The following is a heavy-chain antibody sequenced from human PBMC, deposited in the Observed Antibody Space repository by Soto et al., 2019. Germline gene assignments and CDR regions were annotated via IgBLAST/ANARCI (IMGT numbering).Heavy chain of an antibody. J-gene: IGHJ6*02. CDR2: IYYSGST. Sequence: SETLSLTCTVSGGSISSSSYYWGWIRQPPGKGLEWIGSIYYSGSTYYNPSLKSRVTISVDTSKNQFSLKLSSVTAADTAVYYCARLSVWHYYYGMDVWGQGTTVTVSS. V-gene: IGHV4-39*01. CDR3: ARLSVWHYYYGMDV. D-gene: IGHD3-16*01. CDR1: GGSISSSSYY.